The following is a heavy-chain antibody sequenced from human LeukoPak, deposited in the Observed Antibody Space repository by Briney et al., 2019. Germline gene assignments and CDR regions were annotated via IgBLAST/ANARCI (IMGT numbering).Heavy chain of an antibody. CDR2: IIPIFGTA. CDR1: GGTFSSYA. Sequence: EASVKVSCKASGGTFSSYAISWVRQAPGQGLEWMGGIIPIFGTANYAQKFQGRVTITTDESTSTAYMELSSLRSEDTAVYYCARSPYPQTWSALLYMDVWGKGTTVTVSS. V-gene: IGHV1-69*05. J-gene: IGHJ6*03. CDR3: ARSPYPQTWSALLYMDV. D-gene: IGHD3-3*01.